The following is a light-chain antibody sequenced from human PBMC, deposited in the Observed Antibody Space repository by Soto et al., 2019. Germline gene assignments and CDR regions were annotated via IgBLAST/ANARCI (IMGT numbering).Light chain of an antibody. Sequence: QSVLTQPSSVSGAPGQRLTISCTGSSSNIGADYDVHWYQQLPGTAPKLLIYGSTKRPSGVPDRFSGSKSGTSASLAITGLQAEDEADYYCQSYDSSLSGFYVFGTGTKVTVL. CDR3: QSYDSSLSGFYV. J-gene: IGLJ1*01. CDR1: SSNIGADYD. CDR2: GST. V-gene: IGLV1-40*01.